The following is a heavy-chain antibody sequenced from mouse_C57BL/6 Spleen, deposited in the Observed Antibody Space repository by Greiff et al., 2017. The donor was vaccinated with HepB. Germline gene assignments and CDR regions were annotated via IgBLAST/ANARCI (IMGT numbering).Heavy chain of an antibody. Sequence: EVQLVESGGGLVQPKGSLKLSCAASGFSFNTYAMNWVRQAPGKGLEWVARIRSKSNNYATYYADSVKDRFTISRDDSESMLYLQMNNLKTEDTAMYYCVRHPYSNYSYWYFDVWGTGTTVTVSS. CDR2: IRSKSNNYAT. V-gene: IGHV10-1*01. D-gene: IGHD2-5*01. CDR1: GFSFNTYA. J-gene: IGHJ1*03. CDR3: VRHPYSNYSYWYFDV.